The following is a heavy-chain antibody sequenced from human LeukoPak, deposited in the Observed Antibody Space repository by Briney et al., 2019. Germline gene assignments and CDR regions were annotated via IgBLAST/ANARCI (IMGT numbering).Heavy chain of an antibody. CDR2: INSDGSST. CDR1: GFTFSSYW. J-gene: IGHJ4*02. D-gene: IGHD3-10*01. V-gene: IGHV3-74*01. CDR3: ARSFRSSGSENFDY. Sequence: GGSLRLSCAASGFTFSSYWMHWVRHAPGKGLVWVSRINSDGSSTSYADSVKGRFTISRDNAKNTLYLQMNSLRAEDTAVYYCARSFRSSGSENFDYWGQGTLVTVSS.